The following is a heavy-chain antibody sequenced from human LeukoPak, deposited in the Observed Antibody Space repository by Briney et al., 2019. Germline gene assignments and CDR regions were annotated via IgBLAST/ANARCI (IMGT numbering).Heavy chain of an antibody. CDR1: GGSISSSSYY. CDR2: IYYSGST. J-gene: IGHJ4*02. D-gene: IGHD4-11*01. CDR3: ATYYSNSPAFDY. V-gene: IGHV4-39*01. Sequence: PSETLSLTCTVSGGSISSSSYYWGWIRQPPGKGLEWIGSIYYSGSTYYNPSLKSRVTISVDTSKNQFSLKLSSVTAADTAVYYCATYYSNSPAFDYWGQGTLVTVSS.